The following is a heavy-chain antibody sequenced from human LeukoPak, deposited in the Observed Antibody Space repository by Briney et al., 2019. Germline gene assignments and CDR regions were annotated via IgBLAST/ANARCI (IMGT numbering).Heavy chain of an antibody. D-gene: IGHD4-11*01. CDR3: ARGAYDYDAFDI. CDR2: LNPNYRDT. CDR1: GYSIAGYY. V-gene: IGHV1-2*06. Sequence: GASVKVSCKNPGYSIAGYYIHWVRQAPGQGLEWMGRLNPNYRDTNFAQRFQGRVTMTRDTTITTAFMELNNLRSDDTAIYYCARGAYDYDAFDIWGQRTMVTVSS. J-gene: IGHJ3*02.